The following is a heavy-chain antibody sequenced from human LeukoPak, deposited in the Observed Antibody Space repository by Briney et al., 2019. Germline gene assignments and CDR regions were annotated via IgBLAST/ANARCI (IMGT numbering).Heavy chain of an antibody. CDR1: GFTFGRYG. D-gene: IGHD2-2*01. Sequence: GGSLRLSCAASGFTFGRYGMHWVRQPPGQGLEWVAFIWYDGSHKDYADSVKGRFTISGDNSKNTLFLQMNSLRAEDTAVYFCARGRGDGSTTSCYIDYWGQGTLVTVSS. J-gene: IGHJ4*02. CDR2: IWYDGSHK. CDR3: ARGRGDGSTTSCYIDY. V-gene: IGHV3-33*01.